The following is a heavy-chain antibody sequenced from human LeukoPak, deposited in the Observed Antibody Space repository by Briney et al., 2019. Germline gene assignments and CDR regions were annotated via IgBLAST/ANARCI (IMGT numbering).Heavy chain of an antibody. CDR3: AGNYYDSSGFDS. D-gene: IGHD3-22*01. CDR2: ISSSGSTI. CDR1: GFTFSDYY. J-gene: IGHJ4*02. Sequence: GGSLRLSCAASGFTFSDYYMSWIRQAPGKGLEWVSYISSSGSTIYYADAVKGRFTISRDNAKNSLYLQMNSLRAEDTAVYYCAGNYYDSSGFDSWGQGTLVTVSS. V-gene: IGHV3-11*04.